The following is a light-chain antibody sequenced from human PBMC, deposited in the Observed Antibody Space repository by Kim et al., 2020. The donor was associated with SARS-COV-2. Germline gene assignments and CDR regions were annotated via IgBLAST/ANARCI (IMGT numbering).Light chain of an antibody. Sequence: FTGERRTHSCSASQSVRSNLAWYQQHPGQAPRLLIYGASTRATGIPARFSGSGSGTEFTLTISSLQSEDFAVYYCQQYNNWPPWTFGQGTKVDIK. CDR2: GAS. V-gene: IGKV3-15*01. CDR3: QQYNNWPPWT. CDR1: QSVRSN. J-gene: IGKJ1*01.